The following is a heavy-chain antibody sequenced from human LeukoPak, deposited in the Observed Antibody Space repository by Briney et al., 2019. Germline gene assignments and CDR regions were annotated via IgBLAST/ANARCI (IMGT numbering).Heavy chain of an antibody. CDR3: ARDYFVYYYNSGSSAVDY. D-gene: IGHD3-10*01. Sequence: PGGSLRLSCAASGFTFVDYGMNWVRQAPGKGLDWVSGINWKGGSTGYADSVKGRFTISRDYAKNSLYMQMNSLRTEDTALYYCARDYFVYYYNSGSSAVDYWGQGTLVTVSS. CDR2: INWKGGST. CDR1: GFTFVDYG. J-gene: IGHJ4*02. V-gene: IGHV3-20*04.